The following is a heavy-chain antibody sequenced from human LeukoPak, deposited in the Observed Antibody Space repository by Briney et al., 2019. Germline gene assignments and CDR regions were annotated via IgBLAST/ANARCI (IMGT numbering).Heavy chain of an antibody. D-gene: IGHD5-12*01. CDR1: GFTFSSYA. Sequence: PGGSLRLSCAASGFTFSSYAMSWVRQAPGKGLVWVSRINSDGSSTSYADSVKGRFTISRDNAKNTLYLQMNSLRAEDTAVYYCARSTGWLQHNYWGQGTLVTVSS. CDR3: ARSTGWLQHNY. V-gene: IGHV3-74*01. J-gene: IGHJ4*02. CDR2: INSDGSST.